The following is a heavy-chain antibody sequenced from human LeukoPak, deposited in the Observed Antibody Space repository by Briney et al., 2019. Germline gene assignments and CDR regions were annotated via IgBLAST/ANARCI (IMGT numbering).Heavy chain of an antibody. J-gene: IGHJ4*02. CDR2: IIPIFGTA. D-gene: IGHD2-2*01. CDR3: ARFLYCSSTSCYFHFDY. Sequence: SVKVSCKASGGTFSIYAISWVRQAPGQGLEWMGGIIPIFGTANYAQKFQGRVTITADESTSTAYMELSSLRSDDTAVYYCARFLYCSSTSCYFHFDYWGQGTLVTVSS. V-gene: IGHV1-69*13. CDR1: GGTFSIYA.